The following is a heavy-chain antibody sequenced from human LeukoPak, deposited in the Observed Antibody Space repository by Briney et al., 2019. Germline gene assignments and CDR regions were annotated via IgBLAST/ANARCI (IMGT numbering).Heavy chain of an antibody. CDR1: GYTFTGYY. Sequence: ASVKVSRKASGYTFTGYYMHWVRQAPGQGLEWMGWINPNSGGTNYAQKFQGRVTMTRDTSISTAYMELSRLRSDDTAVYYCAREGDDVVVVAATGGNWFDPWGQGTLVTVSS. D-gene: IGHD2-15*01. CDR3: AREGDDVVVVAATGGNWFDP. V-gene: IGHV1-2*02. J-gene: IGHJ5*02. CDR2: INPNSGGT.